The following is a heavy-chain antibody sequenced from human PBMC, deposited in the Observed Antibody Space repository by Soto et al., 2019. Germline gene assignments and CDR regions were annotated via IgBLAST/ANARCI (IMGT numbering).Heavy chain of an antibody. CDR3: AGLYYNFWPGSSGNCSAP. D-gene: IGHD3-3*01. Sequence: GASVKVSCTASGYTFTSYDINWVRQATGQGLEWMGWMNPNSGNTGYAQKFQGRVTMTRNTSISTAYMELSSLRSEDTAVYYCAGLYYNFWPGSSGNCSAPGGQEPRVTVSS. CDR2: MNPNSGNT. CDR1: GYTFTSYD. J-gene: IGHJ5*02. V-gene: IGHV1-8*01.